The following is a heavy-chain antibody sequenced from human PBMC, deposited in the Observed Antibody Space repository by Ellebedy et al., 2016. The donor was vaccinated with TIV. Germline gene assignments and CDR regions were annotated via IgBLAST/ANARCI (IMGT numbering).Heavy chain of an antibody. D-gene: IGHD3-3*01. J-gene: IGHJ1*01. Sequence: GESLKISCAASGFTFSTFSMHWVRQAPGKGLEWVAVTSYDGSRNFYADSVKGRFTISRNNSNDTLYLQMNSLRREDTALYYCAGGTAFWSGREYFQHWGQGTRVTVSS. V-gene: IGHV3-30*04. CDR1: GFTFSTFS. CDR2: TSYDGSRN. CDR3: AGGTAFWSGREYFQH.